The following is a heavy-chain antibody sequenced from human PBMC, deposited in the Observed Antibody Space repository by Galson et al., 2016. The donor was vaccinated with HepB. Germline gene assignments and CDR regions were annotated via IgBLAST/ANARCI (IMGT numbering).Heavy chain of an antibody. D-gene: IGHD5-18*01. CDR2: ISGTGAAT. CDR3: AKDRGSEVDTGMLQS. J-gene: IGHJ5*02. CDR1: GIIFGGYA. V-gene: IGHV3-23*01. Sequence: SLRLSCAASGIIFGGYAMSWVRQAPGKGLEWVSGISGTGAATHYADSVKGRFTISRDNSKNTLFLQMNSLSAEDTATYYCAKDRGSEVDTGMLQSWGQGTLASVSS.